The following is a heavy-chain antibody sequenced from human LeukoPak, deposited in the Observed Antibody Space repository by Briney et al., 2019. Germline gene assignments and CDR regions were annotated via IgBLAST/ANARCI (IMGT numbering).Heavy chain of an antibody. D-gene: IGHD5-12*01. J-gene: IGHJ4*02. CDR3: ASRLPGDYFDY. Sequence: PSETLSLTCTVSGDSVSSSTYYWSWIRRPPGKGLEWIGEINHSGSTNYNPSLKSRVTISVDTSKNQFSLKLSSVTAADTAVYYCASRLPGDYFDYWGQGTLVTVSS. V-gene: IGHV4-39*07. CDR2: INHSGST. CDR1: GDSVSSSTYY.